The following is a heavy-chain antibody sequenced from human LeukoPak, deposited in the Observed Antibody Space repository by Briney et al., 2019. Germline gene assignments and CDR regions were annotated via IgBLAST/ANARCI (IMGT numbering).Heavy chain of an antibody. CDR2: IYAIGTT. V-gene: IGHV3-66*01. J-gene: IGHJ4*02. CDR3: ARGSATATIQLDN. Sequence: GGSLRLSCAASEFTFSSYAMSWVRQAPGKGLEWVSFIYAIGTTYYADSVKGRFTISRDNSKNTVYLQMNSLRAEDTAMYYCARGSATATIQLDNWGQGTLVTVSS. D-gene: IGHD5-24*01. CDR1: EFTFSSYA.